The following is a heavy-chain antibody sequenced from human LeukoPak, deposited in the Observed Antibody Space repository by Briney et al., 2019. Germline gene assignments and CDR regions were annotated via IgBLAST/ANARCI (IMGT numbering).Heavy chain of an antibody. V-gene: IGHV3-30-3*01. J-gene: IGHJ6*02. Sequence: GGSLRLSCAASGFTFSSYAMRWVRQAPGKGLEWVAVISYDGSNKYYADFVKGRFTISRDNSKNTLYLQMNSLRAEDTAVYYCARGSGGRTIWVVVPAAQSSNYYYYGMDVWGQGTTVTVSS. CDR3: ARGSGGRTIWVVVPAAQSSNYYYYGMDV. CDR2: ISYDGSNK. D-gene: IGHD2-2*01. CDR1: GFTFSSYA.